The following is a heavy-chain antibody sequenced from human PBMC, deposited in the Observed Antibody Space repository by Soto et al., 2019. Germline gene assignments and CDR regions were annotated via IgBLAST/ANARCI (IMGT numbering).Heavy chain of an antibody. J-gene: IGHJ5*02. CDR2: IDRSGST. D-gene: IGHD2-21*02. CDR1: GGSFRGYY. V-gene: IGHV4-34*01. CDR3: ARGYPRSLFSTAVVTSYWFDP. Sequence: QVQLEQWGAGQLKPSETLSLTCAVYGGSFRGYYWSWIRQPPGKGLEWIAEIDRSGSTNYNPSLKSRVAMSVDTSKNQFSRRLRSVNAADTALYYCARGYPRSLFSTAVVTSYWFDPWGQGTLVTVSS.